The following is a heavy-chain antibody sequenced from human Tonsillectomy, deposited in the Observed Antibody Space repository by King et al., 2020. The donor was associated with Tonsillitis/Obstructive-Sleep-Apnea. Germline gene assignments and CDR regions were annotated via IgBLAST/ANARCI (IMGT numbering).Heavy chain of an antibody. CDR2: ISAYNGHT. CDR3: ARDSMSHYYDSSGYYTFNY. CDR1: GYTFPNYG. V-gene: IGHV1-18*01. D-gene: IGHD3-22*01. J-gene: IGHJ4*02. Sequence: FQLVQSGAEVKKSGASVKVSCKASGYTFPNYGISWVRQAPGQGLEWMGWISAYNGHTNYAQKLQGRLTMTTDTSTSTAYLELRSLRSDDTAVYYCARDSMSHYYDSSGYYTFNYWGQGTLVTVSS.